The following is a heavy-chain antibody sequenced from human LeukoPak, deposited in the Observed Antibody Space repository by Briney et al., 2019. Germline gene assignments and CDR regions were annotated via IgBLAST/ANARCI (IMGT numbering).Heavy chain of an antibody. D-gene: IGHD3-16*02. CDR3: ARDLRLGELSFDY. Sequence: AASVKVFCKASGYTFTGYYMHWVRQAPGQGLEWMGWINPHSGGTNYAQKFQGRLTITRDTSISTAYMELSRLRSDVTAVYHCARDLRLGELSFDYWGQGTLVTVSS. V-gene: IGHV1-2*02. CDR1: GYTFTGYY. CDR2: INPHSGGT. J-gene: IGHJ4*02.